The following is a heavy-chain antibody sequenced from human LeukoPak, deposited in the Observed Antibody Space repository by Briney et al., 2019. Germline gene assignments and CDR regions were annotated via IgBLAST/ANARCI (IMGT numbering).Heavy chain of an antibody. D-gene: IGHD5-18*01. CDR2: ISSSSSYI. Sequence: GGALRLSFAASGFTFSSYSMNWVRQAPGKGLEWVSSISSSSSYIYYADSVKGRFTISRDNAKNSLYLQMNSLRAEDTAVYYCARDPRGYSYGGFDYWGQGTLVTVSS. V-gene: IGHV3-21*01. J-gene: IGHJ4*02. CDR1: GFTFSSYS. CDR3: ARDPRGYSYGGFDY.